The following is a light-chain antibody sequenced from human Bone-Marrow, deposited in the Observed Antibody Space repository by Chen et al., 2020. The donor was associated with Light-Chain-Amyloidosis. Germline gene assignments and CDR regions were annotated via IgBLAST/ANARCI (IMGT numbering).Light chain of an antibody. Sequence: EIVMTQSPATLSLSPGDRATLSCGASQGLNNKLAWYQQKPGQAPRLLIYDASTRATDIPSRFGGSGSGTEFTLTITSLTSEDFALYYCQQYNDWPLTFGGGTKVE. CDR1: QGLNNK. CDR3: QQYNDWPLT. J-gene: IGKJ4*01. CDR2: DAS. V-gene: IGKV3-15*01.